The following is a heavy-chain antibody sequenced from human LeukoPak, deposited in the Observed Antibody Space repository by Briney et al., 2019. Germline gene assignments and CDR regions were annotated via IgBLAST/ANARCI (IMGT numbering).Heavy chain of an antibody. CDR3: GRVFDL. V-gene: IGHV4-4*02. CDR2: VSHSGST. CDR1: GGSISRNYW. J-gene: IGHJ5*02. Sequence: SETLSLTCAVSGGSISRNYWWSWVRQPPGEGLEWIGDVSHSGSTIYNPSLKGRLTISVDTSKNQFSLELTSVTAADTAVYYCGRVFDLWGQGTLVTVSS.